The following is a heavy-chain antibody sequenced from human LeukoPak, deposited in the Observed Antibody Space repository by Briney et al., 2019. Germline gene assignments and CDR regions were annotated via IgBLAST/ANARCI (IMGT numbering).Heavy chain of an antibody. V-gene: IGHV3-21*01. CDR1: GFTFSPYS. Sequence: GGSLRLSCAASGFTFSPYSMSWVRQAPGKGLEWVSSISSSSSYIYYADSVKGRFTISRDNAKNSLYLQMNSLRAEDTAVYYCAREVAGTAKIDYWGQGTLVTVSS. CDR3: AREVAGTAKIDY. D-gene: IGHD6-19*01. J-gene: IGHJ4*02. CDR2: ISSSSSYI.